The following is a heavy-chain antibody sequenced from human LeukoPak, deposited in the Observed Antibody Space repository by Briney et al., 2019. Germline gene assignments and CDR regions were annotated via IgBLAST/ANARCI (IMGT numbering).Heavy chain of an antibody. Sequence: PSGTLSLTCAVSGGSISSSNWWSWVRQPPGKRLEWIGEIYHSGSTNYNPSLKSRVTISVDKSRNQFSLKLSSVTAADRAGYYCATMEESNDIVVVWGQGTLVTVSS. V-gene: IGHV4-4*02. J-gene: IGHJ4*02. CDR3: ATMEESNDIVVV. CDR2: IYHSGST. CDR1: GGSISSSNW. D-gene: IGHD2-2*01.